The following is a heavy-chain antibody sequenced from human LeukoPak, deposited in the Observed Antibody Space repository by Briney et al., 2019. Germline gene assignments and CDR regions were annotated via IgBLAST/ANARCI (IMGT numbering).Heavy chain of an antibody. V-gene: IGHV3-23*01. J-gene: IGHJ4*02. D-gene: IGHD3-22*01. Sequence: GGSLRLSCAASGFTFSSYAMSWVRQAPGKGLEWVSATSGSGGSTYYADSVKGRFTISRDNSKNTLYLQMNSLRAEDTAVYYCAKLTIVVVTPIDYWGQGTLVTVSS. CDR3: AKLTIVVVTPIDY. CDR2: TSGSGGST. CDR1: GFTFSSYA.